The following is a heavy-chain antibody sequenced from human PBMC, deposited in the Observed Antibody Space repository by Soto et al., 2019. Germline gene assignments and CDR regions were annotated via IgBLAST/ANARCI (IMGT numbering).Heavy chain of an antibody. CDR1: GYGFTTYG. V-gene: IGHV1-18*01. CDR2: ISAHNGNS. D-gene: IGHD1-1*01. J-gene: IGHJ4*02. Sequence: QVHLVQSGAEVKKPGASVKVSCKGSGYGFTTYGITWVRQAPGQGLEWMAWISAHNGNSNYAQKLQGRVTVTRDTSTSPAYMELRSLRSDDTAVYYCVRGRYGDYWGQGALVTVSS. CDR3: VRGRYGDY.